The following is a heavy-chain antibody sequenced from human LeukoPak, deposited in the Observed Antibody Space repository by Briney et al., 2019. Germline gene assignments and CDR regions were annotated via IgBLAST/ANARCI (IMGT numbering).Heavy chain of an antibody. J-gene: IGHJ4*02. CDR1: GGSISSYY. CDR2: IYTSGST. Sequence: SETLSLTCTVSGGSISSYYWSWIRQPAGKGLEWIGRIYTSGSTNYNPSLKSRVTMSVDTSKNQFSLKLSSVTAADTAVYYCARVTRITIFGVERWAFDYWSQGTLVTVSS. V-gene: IGHV4-4*07. CDR3: ARVTRITIFGVERWAFDY. D-gene: IGHD3-3*01.